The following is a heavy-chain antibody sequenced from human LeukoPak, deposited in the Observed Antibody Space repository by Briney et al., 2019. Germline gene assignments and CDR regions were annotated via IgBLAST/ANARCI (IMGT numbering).Heavy chain of an antibody. CDR1: GGSFRGYY. V-gene: IGHV4-34*01. D-gene: IGHD2-2*01. CDR2: INHSGST. Sequence: AETLSLTCAVYGGSFRGYYWSWIRQPPGKGLEWIGEINHSGSTNYNPSLESRVTISLDTSMKKFSLKLDSVTAADTAVYYCASTERCSTTCPLDYWGQGTLVTVSS. J-gene: IGHJ4*02. CDR3: ASTERCSTTCPLDY.